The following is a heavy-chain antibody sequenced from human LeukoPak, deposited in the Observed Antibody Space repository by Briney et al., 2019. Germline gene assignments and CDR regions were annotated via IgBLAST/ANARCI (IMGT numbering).Heavy chain of an antibody. CDR1: GFTFSSYS. J-gene: IGHJ4*02. D-gene: IGHD5-24*01. CDR2: IRQDGSVK. CDR3: ARGRDGSQSPIDD. Sequence: GGSLRLSCAASGFTFSSYSMNWVRQAPGKGLEWVANIRQDGSVKYYLDSVKGRFTISRDNAKNSLYLQMNSLRAEDTAVYYCARGRDGSQSPIDDWGQGTLVTVSS. V-gene: IGHV3-7*04.